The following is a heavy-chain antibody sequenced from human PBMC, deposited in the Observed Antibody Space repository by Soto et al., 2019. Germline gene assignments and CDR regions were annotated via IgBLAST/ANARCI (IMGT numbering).Heavy chain of an antibody. D-gene: IGHD6-19*01. CDR2: ISAYNGNT. Sequence: AAVKVSCKASGYTFTSYGISWVRQAPGQGLEWMGWISAYNGNTNYAQKLQGRVTMTTDTSTSTAYMELRSLRSDDTAVYYCARDISSGWYEKIDPWGQGTLVTVSS. V-gene: IGHV1-18*04. CDR1: GYTFTSYG. J-gene: IGHJ5*02. CDR3: ARDISSGWYEKIDP.